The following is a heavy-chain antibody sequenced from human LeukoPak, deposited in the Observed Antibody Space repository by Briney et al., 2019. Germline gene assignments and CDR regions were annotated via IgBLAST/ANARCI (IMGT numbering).Heavy chain of an antibody. CDR1: GFTVSSNY. CDR3: AKCLPYRGSGSLDY. CDR2: IYSGGST. D-gene: IGHD3-10*01. J-gene: IGHJ4*02. V-gene: IGHV3-53*05. Sequence: PGGSPRLSCAASGFTVSSNYMSWVRQAPGKGLEWVSVIYSGGSTYYADPVKGRFTISRDNSKNSLYLQMNSLRAEDTALYYCAKCLPYRGSGSLDYWGQGTLVTVSS.